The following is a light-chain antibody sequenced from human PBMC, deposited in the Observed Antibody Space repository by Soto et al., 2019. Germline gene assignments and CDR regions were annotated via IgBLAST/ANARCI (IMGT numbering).Light chain of an antibody. Sequence: IVLTQSPGTLSLSPGERATLSCRASQSVSSRLAWYQRKPGQAPSLPISGASFRAPGTPDRFSGSGSGTDFTLTISRLEPEDFAVYYCQHYVSPPITFGQGTRLEI. J-gene: IGKJ5*01. CDR3: QHYVSPPIT. CDR2: GAS. CDR1: QSVSSR. V-gene: IGKV3-20*01.